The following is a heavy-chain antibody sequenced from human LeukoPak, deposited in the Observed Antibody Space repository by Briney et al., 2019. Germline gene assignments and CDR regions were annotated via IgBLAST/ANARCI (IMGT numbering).Heavy chain of an antibody. CDR3: AKDGIVGATSWFDP. CDR1: GFTFSSYG. J-gene: IGHJ5*02. V-gene: IGHV3-30*02. CDR2: IRYDGSNK. D-gene: IGHD1-26*01. Sequence: GGSLRLSCAGSGFTFSSYGIHWVRQAPGKGLEWVAFIRYDGSNKYYADSVKGRFTISRDNSKNTLYLQMNSLRAEDTAVYYCAKDGIVGATSWFDPWGQGTLVTVSS.